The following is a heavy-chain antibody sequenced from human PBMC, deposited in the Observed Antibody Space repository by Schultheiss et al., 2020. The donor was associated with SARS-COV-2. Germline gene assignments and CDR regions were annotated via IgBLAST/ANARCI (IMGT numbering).Heavy chain of an antibody. CDR3: ARDVCSSTSCYGGFPNYYYMDV. J-gene: IGHJ6*03. CDR1: GFSLTTSGVG. V-gene: IGHV4-61*08. D-gene: IGHD2-2*01. CDR2: IYTSGST. Sequence: SGPTLVKPTQTLTLTCTFSGFSLTTSGVGVGWIRQPPGKGLEWIGYIYTSGSTNYNPSLKSRVTMSVDTSKNQFSLKLSSVTAADTAVYYCARDVCSSTSCYGGFPNYYYMDVWGKGTTVTVSS.